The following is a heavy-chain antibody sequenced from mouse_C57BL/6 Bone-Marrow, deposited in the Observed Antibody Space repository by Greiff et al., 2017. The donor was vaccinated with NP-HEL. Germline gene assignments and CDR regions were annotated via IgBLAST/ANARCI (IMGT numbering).Heavy chain of an antibody. V-gene: IGHV5-6*01. D-gene: IGHD1-1*01. J-gene: IGHJ2*01. Sequence: EVQLVESGGDLVKPGGSLKLSCAASGFTFSSYGMSWVRQTPDKRLEWVATISSGGSYTYYPHSLKGRFTISRDNAKNTLYLQMSSLNSEDTAMYYCARQAHYYGSPYYFDYWGQGTTLTVSS. CDR1: GFTFSSYG. CDR2: ISSGGSYT. CDR3: ARQAHYYGSPYYFDY.